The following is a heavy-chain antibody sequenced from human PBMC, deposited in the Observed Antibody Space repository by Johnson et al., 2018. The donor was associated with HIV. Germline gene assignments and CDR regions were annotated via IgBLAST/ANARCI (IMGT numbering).Heavy chain of an antibody. J-gene: IGHJ3*02. D-gene: IGHD3-3*01. Sequence: EVQLVESGGGVVRPGGSLRLSCTASGFTFDDYGMSWVRQAPGKGLEWVSYINWNGGNTGYADSVKGRFTISRDNSKGPLYLQMDGLRPDDTALYYGARDLGEMECEVWASDYYDFGRDLPCQDPRGVVGSFDIWGQGTMVTVSS. CDR3: ARDLGEMECEVWASDYYDFGRDLPCQDPRGVVGSFDI. CDR1: GFTFDDYG. V-gene: IGHV3-20*04. CDR2: INWNGGNT.